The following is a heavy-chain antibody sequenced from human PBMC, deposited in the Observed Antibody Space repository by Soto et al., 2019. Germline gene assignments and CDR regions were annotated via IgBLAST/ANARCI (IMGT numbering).Heavy chain of an antibody. V-gene: IGHV1-18*01. D-gene: IGHD6-13*01. CDR2: ISAYNGNT. CDR1: GYTFTSYG. CDR3: ARTTQQGYYYYYGMDV. J-gene: IGHJ6*02. Sequence: ASVKVSCKASGYTFTSYGISWVRPAPGQGLEWMGWISAYNGNTNYAQKLQGRVTMTTDTSTSTAYMELRSLRSDDTAVYYCARTTQQGYYYYYGMDVWGQGTTVTVSS.